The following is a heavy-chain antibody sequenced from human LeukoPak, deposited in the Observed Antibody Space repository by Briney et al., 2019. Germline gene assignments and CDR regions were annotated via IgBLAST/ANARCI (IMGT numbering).Heavy chain of an antibody. D-gene: IGHD3-22*01. J-gene: IGHJ4*02. CDR3: ARGPDSSGYPRVYFDY. V-gene: IGHV4-31*03. Sequence: PSQTLSLTYTVSGGSISSGGYYWSWIRQHPGEGLEWIGYIYYSGSTYYNPSLKSRVTISVDTSKNQFSLKLSSVTAADTAVYYCARGPDSSGYPRVYFDYWGQGTLVTVSS. CDR2: IYYSGST. CDR1: GGSISSGGYY.